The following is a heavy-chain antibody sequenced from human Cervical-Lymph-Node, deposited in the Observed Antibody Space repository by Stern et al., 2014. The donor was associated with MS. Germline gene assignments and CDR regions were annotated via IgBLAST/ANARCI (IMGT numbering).Heavy chain of an antibody. V-gene: IGHV1-18*01. CDR1: GYTFTNYA. CDR2: IGTKLGNT. D-gene: IGHD6-13*01. J-gene: IGHJ3*01. CDR3: RAGADAFDV. Sequence: VQLVESGAEVKKPGASLKVSCKASGYTFTNYAISWVRQVPGQGLEWMGWIGTKLGNTNSAQRFQDGVTLATDTSTNTVYMELRSLRSDDTAMYYCRAGADAFDVWGQGTMVTVSS.